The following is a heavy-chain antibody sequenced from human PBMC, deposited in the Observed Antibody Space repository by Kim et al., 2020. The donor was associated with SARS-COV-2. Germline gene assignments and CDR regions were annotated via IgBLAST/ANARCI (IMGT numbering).Heavy chain of an antibody. CDR2: MNPNSGNT. CDR3: ARGECDGDCYYYYYYGMDV. Sequence: ASVKVSCKASGYTFTSYDINWVRQATGQGLEWMGWMNPNSGNTGYAQKFQGRVTMTRNTSISTAYMELSSLRSEDTAVYYCARGECDGDCYYYYYYGMDVWGQGTTVTVSS. J-gene: IGHJ6*02. CDR1: GYTFTSYD. D-gene: IGHD4-17*01. V-gene: IGHV1-8*01.